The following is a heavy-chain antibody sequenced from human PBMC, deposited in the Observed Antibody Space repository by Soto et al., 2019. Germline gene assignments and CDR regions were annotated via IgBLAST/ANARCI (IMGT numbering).Heavy chain of an antibody. Sequence: GGSLRLSCAASGFTFSSYSMNWVRQAPGKGLEWVSYISSSSSTIYYADSVKGRFTISRDNAKNSLYLQMNSLRDEDTAVYYCARERLGEEDYYYYYMDVWGKGTTVTVSS. CDR2: ISSSSSTI. CDR1: GFTFSSYS. J-gene: IGHJ6*03. V-gene: IGHV3-48*02. D-gene: IGHD3-10*01. CDR3: ARERLGEEDYYYYYMDV.